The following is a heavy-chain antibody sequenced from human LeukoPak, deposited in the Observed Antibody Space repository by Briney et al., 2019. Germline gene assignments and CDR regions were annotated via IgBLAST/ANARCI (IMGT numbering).Heavy chain of an antibody. Sequence: PSEILSPTCTVSGGSISSYYWSWIRQPPGKGLEWIGYIYYSGSTNYNPSLKSRVTISVDTSKNQFSLKLSSVTAADTAVYYCARAYYDFWSGYQENYYYYYMDVWGKGTTVTVSS. CDR3: ARAYYDFWSGYQENYYYYYMDV. D-gene: IGHD3-3*01. CDR2: IYYSGST. V-gene: IGHV4-59*01. CDR1: GGSISSYY. J-gene: IGHJ6*03.